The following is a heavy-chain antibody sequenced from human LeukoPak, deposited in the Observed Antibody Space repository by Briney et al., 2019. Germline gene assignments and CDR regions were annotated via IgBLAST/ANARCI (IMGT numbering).Heavy chain of an antibody. CDR2: INSSGGNT. D-gene: IGHD3-10*01. J-gene: IGHJ6*02. V-gene: IGHV1-46*01. CDR3: ARENTYGYSYGMDV. CDR1: GYTFTSYY. Sequence: ASVKVSCKASGYTFTSYYMYWVRXAPGQGXXXXGIINSSGGNTSYAQNLQGRVTMTRDTSARLVYMELRSLRSEDTAVYYCARENTYGYSYGMDVWGQGTTVTVSS.